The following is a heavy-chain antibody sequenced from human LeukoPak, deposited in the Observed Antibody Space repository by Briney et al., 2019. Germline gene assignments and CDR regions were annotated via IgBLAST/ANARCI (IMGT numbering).Heavy chain of an antibody. Sequence: GGSLRLSCAASGFTFSSYSLTWVRQAPGKGLEWVSSISSNSDYIYYADSVKGRFTISRDNAKNTLYLQMNSLRAEDTAVYYCARDLGGSSWYYYYYYYYMDVWGKGTTVTISS. CDR1: GFTFSSYS. D-gene: IGHD6-13*01. CDR2: ISSNSDYI. V-gene: IGHV3-21*01. CDR3: ARDLGGSSWYYYYYYYYMDV. J-gene: IGHJ6*03.